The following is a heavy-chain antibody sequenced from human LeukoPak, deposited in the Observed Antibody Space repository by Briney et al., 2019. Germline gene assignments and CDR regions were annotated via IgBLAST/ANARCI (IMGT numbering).Heavy chain of an antibody. V-gene: IGHV3-23*01. CDR2: ISAGGGST. Sequence: PGGSLRLSCAASGLTFSDYSMTWVRQAPGKGLFWVSGISAGGGSTYYADSVKGRFTISRENSRNTLYLQMNSLRVEDTAVYYCAKDAAGPEYWGQGTLVTVSS. CDR1: GLTFSDYS. D-gene: IGHD6-13*01. J-gene: IGHJ4*02. CDR3: AKDAAGPEY.